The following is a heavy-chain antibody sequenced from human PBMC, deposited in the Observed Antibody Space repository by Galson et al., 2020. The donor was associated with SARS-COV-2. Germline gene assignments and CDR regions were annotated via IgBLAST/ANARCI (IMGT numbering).Heavy chain of an antibody. Sequence: GGSLRLSCAASGFTVSSNYMSWVRQAPGKGLGWVSVIYSGGSTYYADSVKGRFTISRDNSKNTLYLQMNSLRAEDTAVYYCARDLWYYGMDVWGQGTTVTVSS. CDR1: GFTVSSNY. J-gene: IGHJ6*02. CDR2: IYSGGST. CDR3: ARDLWYYGMDV. V-gene: IGHV3-66*02.